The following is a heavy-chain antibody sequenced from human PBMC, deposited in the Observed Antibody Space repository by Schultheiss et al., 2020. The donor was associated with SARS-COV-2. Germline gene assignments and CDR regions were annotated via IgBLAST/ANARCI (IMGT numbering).Heavy chain of an antibody. Sequence: SETLSLTCAVYGGSFSGYYWSWIRQPPGKGLEWIGEINQSGSTNYNPSLKRRVTISVDTSKNQFSLKLSSVTAEDTAVYYCARVRKVWASNNWSYYFDYWGQGTLVTVSS. J-gene: IGHJ4*02. V-gene: IGHV4-34*09. CDR2: INQSGST. CDR1: GGSFSGYY. D-gene: IGHD1-1*01. CDR3: ARVRKVWASNNWSYYFDY.